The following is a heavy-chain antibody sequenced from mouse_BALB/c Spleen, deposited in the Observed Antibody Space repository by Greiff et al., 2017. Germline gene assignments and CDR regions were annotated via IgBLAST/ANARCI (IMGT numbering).Heavy chain of an antibody. J-gene: IGHJ4*01. D-gene: IGHD2-1*01. CDR3: ARDGNYAMDY. CDR2: ISSGGSYT. CDR1: GFTFSGYA. Sequence: EVQGVESGGGLVKPGGSLKLSCAASGFTFSGYAMSWVRQTPEKRLEWVATISSGGSYTYYPDSVKGRFTISRDNAKNTLYLQMSSLRSEDTAMYYCARDGNYAMDYWGQGTSVTVSS. V-gene: IGHV5-9-3*01.